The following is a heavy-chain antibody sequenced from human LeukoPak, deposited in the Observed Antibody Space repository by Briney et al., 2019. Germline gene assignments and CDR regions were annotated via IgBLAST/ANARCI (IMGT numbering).Heavy chain of an antibody. Sequence: WRPLRLSCAASGFTFSSFGMHWVRQAPGKGLEWVAVIGYDASDRYYADSVKGRFTISRDNSKNTLFLQMNSLRDDDTAVYYCVRGVGVSRFNYFDPWGQGTLVVVSS. J-gene: IGHJ5*02. D-gene: IGHD5-24*01. CDR1: GFTFSSFG. V-gene: IGHV3-33*01. CDR2: IGYDASDR. CDR3: VRGVGVSRFNYFDP.